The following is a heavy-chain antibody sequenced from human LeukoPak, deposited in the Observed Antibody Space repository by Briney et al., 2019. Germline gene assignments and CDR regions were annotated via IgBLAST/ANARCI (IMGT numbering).Heavy chain of an antibody. D-gene: IGHD2/OR15-2a*01. CDR2: INHNGNVN. CDR3: VSFYETY. CDR1: GFTFSSYW. J-gene: IGHJ4*02. Sequence: PGGSLRLSCAASGFTFSSYWMNWARQAPGKGLEWVASINHNGNVNYYVDSVKGRFTISRDNAKNTVYLQMNNLRAEDTAVYYCVSFYETYWGRGTLATVSS. V-gene: IGHV3-7*01.